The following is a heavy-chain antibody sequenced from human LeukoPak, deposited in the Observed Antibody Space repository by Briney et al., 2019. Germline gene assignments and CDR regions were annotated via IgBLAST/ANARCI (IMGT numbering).Heavy chain of an antibody. Sequence: SETLPLTCAVYGGSFSGYYWSWIRQPPGKGLEWIGEINHSGSTNYNPSLKSRVTISVDTSKNQFSLKLSSVTAADTAVYYCARPRQWLVRAPDAFDIWGQGTMVTVSS. CDR2: INHSGST. J-gene: IGHJ3*02. CDR3: ARPRQWLVRAPDAFDI. CDR1: GGSFSGYY. D-gene: IGHD6-19*01. V-gene: IGHV4-34*01.